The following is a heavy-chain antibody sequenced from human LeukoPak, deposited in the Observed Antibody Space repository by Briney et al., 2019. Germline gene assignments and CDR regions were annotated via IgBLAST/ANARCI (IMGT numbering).Heavy chain of an antibody. D-gene: IGHD1-26*01. J-gene: IGHJ4*02. CDR2: IYYSGST. CDR3: ARGDRSYAFDY. Sequence: SETLSLTCTVSGGSISSYYRSWIRQPPGKGLEWIGYIYYSGSTNYNPSLKSRVTISVDTSKNQFSLKLSSVTAADTAVYYCARGDRSYAFDYWGQGTLVTVSS. CDR1: GGSISSYY. V-gene: IGHV4-59*08.